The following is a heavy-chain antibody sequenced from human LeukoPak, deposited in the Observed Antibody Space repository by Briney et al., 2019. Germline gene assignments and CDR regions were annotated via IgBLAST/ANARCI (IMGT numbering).Heavy chain of an antibody. CDR2: IFLSDSDT. D-gene: IGHD1-26*01. J-gene: IGHJ4*02. CDR3: ATYSVTYSKTFDY. V-gene: IGHV5-51*01. CDR1: GYSFTNYW. Sequence: NAGESLKISCKDSGYSFTNYWIGWVRQMPGKGLEWMGIIFLSDSDTRYSPSFQGQVTISADKSISIAYLQWSRLKASDTAMYYCATYSVTYSKTFDYWGQGTLVTVSS.